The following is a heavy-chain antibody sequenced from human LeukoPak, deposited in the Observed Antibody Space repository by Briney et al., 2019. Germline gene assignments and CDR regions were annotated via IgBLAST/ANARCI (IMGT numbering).Heavy chain of an antibody. CDR2: INPNSGGT. CDR1: GYTFTGYY. D-gene: IGHD2-2*01. Sequence: ASVKVFCTASGYTFTGYYMHWVRPAPGQGLEWMGWINPNSGGTNYAQKFQGRVTMTRDTSISTAYMELSRLRSDDTAVYYCARWGYCSSTSCPEPNNWFDPWGQGTLVTVSS. CDR3: ARWGYCSSTSCPEPNNWFDP. J-gene: IGHJ5*02. V-gene: IGHV1-2*02.